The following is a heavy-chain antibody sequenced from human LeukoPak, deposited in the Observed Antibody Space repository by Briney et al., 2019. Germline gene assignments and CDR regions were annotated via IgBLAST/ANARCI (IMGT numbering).Heavy chain of an antibody. V-gene: IGHV7-4-1*02. D-gene: IGHD5-18*01. CDR3: ARDHSYGPLPDLDY. CDR1: GYTFTSYA. Sequence: EASVKVSCKASGYTFTSYAMNWVRQAPGQGLEWMGWINTNTGNPTYAQGFTGRFVFSLDTSVSTAYLQISSLKAEDTAVYYCARDHSYGPLPDLDYWGQGTLVTVSS. CDR2: INTNTGNP. J-gene: IGHJ4*02.